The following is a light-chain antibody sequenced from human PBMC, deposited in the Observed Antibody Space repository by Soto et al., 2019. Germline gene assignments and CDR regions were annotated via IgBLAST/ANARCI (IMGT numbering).Light chain of an antibody. CDR2: EVS. J-gene: IGLJ2*01. CDR1: ASDVGRYKF. V-gene: IGLV2-14*01. Sequence: QSALTQPASVSGSPGQSITISCTETASDVGRYKFVSWYQQHPGKAPKLLIYEVSNRPSGVSSRFSGSKSGTTASLTISGLQTEDEASYYCSSSTDTDTLVVFGGGTKLTVL. CDR3: SSSTDTDTLVV.